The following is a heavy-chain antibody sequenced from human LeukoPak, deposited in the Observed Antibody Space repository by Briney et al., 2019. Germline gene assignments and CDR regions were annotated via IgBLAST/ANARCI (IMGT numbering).Heavy chain of an antibody. Sequence: PSETLSLTCTVSGGSISSYYWSWIRQPPGKGLEWIGYIYYSGSTNYNPSLKSRVTISVDTSKSQFSLKLSSVTAADTAVYYCARDVGFRTIFGVVTGNWFDPWGQGTLVTVSS. D-gene: IGHD3-3*01. J-gene: IGHJ5*02. CDR3: ARDVGFRTIFGVVTGNWFDP. CDR2: IYYSGST. V-gene: IGHV4-59*01. CDR1: GGSISSYY.